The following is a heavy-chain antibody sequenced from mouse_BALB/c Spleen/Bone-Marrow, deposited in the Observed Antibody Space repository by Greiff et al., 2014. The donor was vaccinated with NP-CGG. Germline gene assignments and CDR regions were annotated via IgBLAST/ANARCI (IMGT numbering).Heavy chain of an antibody. D-gene: IGHD3-1*01. Sequence: VQLKESGAELVKPGASVKLSCTASGFNIKDTYMHWGKQRPEQGLEWIGRIDPANGNTKYDPKFQGKATITADTSSNTAYLQLSSLTSEDTAVYYCARRAARATGFAYRGQGTLVTVSA. V-gene: IGHV14-3*02. CDR1: GFNIKDTY. CDR3: ARRAARATGFAY. J-gene: IGHJ3*01. CDR2: IDPANGNT.